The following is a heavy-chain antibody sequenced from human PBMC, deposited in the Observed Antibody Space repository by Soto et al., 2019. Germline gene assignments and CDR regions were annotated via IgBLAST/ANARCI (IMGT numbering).Heavy chain of an antibody. CDR3: AKGYDYGSFDM. CDR1: GFNFSSHG. D-gene: IGHD4-17*01. CDR2: IGGNGVSI. V-gene: IGHV3-23*01. Sequence: EVQLLESGGGLLQPGGSLRLSCSSSGFNFSSHGMSWVRQAPGKGLEWVSHIGGNGVSIYYADSVRGRFTISRDNTKNTLYLQMNSLRAEDTAVYYCAKGYDYGSFDMWGQGTMVTVS. J-gene: IGHJ3*02.